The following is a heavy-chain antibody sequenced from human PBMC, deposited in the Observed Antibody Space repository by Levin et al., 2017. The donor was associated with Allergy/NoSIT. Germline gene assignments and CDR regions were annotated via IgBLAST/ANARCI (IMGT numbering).Heavy chain of an antibody. CDR3: ASLPATASGFDY. CDR2: IYPGDSDT. J-gene: IGHJ4*02. D-gene: IGHD2-2*01. V-gene: IGHV5-51*01. Sequence: GGSLRLSCKGSGYSFTSYWIGWVRQMPGKGLEWMGIIYPGDSDTRYSPSFQGQVTISADKSISTAYLQWSSLKALDTAMYYCASLPATASGFDYWGQGTLVTVSS. CDR1: GYSFTSYW.